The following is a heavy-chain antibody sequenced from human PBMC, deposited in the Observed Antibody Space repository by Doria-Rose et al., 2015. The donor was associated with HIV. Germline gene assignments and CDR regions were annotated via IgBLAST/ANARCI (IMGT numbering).Heavy chain of an antibody. Sequence: KGLLWVSRMNCDGSHIRYADSVKGRFTVSRDNAKNMFYVQMNSLRAEDTAVYYCARGKGDTTLSNFFDSWGQGTLVTVSS. CDR3: ARGKGDTTLSNFFDS. CDR2: MNCDGSHI. J-gene: IGHJ5*01. V-gene: IGHV3-74*01. D-gene: IGHD2-2*01.